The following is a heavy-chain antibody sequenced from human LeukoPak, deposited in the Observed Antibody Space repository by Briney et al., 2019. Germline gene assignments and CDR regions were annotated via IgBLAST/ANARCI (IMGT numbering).Heavy chain of an antibody. J-gene: IGHJ4*02. CDR2: IYYSGST. D-gene: IGHD6-13*01. V-gene: IGHV4-59*12. CDR3: ARDRWQQLDY. Sequence: SETLSLTCTVSGGSISTYYWSWIRQPPGKGLEWIGYIYYSGSTNYNPSLKSRVTISVDTSKNQFSLQLNSVTPEDTAVYYCARDRWQQLDYWGQGTLVTVSS. CDR1: GGSISTYY.